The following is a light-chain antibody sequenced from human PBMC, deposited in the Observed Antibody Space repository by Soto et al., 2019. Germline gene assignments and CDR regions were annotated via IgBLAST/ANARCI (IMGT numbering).Light chain of an antibody. J-gene: IGLJ1*01. CDR1: STDVGGYNY. V-gene: IGLV2-14*01. CDR2: EVT. CDR3: GSYSSTDAPFV. Sequence: QSALAQPSSVSGSPGQSITISCTGTSTDVGGYNYVSWYQHHSGKAPKLLIYEVTNRPSGISDRFSGSKSVNTASLTISGRQAEDESDYYCGSYSSTDAPFVFGTGTKGTVL.